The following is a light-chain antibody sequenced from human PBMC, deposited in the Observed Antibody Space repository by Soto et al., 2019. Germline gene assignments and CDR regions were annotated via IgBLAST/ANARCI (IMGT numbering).Light chain of an antibody. J-gene: IGKJ1*01. CDR3: QQYNDWPPYRT. CDR2: GAS. V-gene: IGKV3-15*01. Sequence: EVLLTQSPATLSVSPGERATLSCRASQSVSSNLAWYQQKLGQAPRLLIYGASTRATGIPARFSGSGSGTEFTLTISSLQSEDFAVYYCQQYNDWPPYRTFGQGTKVEIK. CDR1: QSVSSN.